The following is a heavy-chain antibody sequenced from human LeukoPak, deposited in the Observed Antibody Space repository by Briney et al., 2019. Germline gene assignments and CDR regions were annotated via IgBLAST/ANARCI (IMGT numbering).Heavy chain of an antibody. V-gene: IGHV4-59*02. D-gene: IGHD2-21*02. CDR1: GDSVSNYY. Sequence: PSETLSLTCTVSGDSVSNYYWSWTRQAPGKELEWIGYMYNRGSTIYNPSLKSRVTISTYTSKNQFSLRLTSVTAADTAVYDCARAENAVTGTLDSWGQGTLITVSS. CDR3: ARAENAVTGTLDS. J-gene: IGHJ4*02. CDR2: MYNRGST.